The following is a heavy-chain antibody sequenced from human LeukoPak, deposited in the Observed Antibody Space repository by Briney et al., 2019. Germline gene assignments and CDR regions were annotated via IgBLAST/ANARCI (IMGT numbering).Heavy chain of an antibody. J-gene: IGHJ6*03. Sequence: PSETLSLTCTVSGGSISSNNYYWSWIRQPPGKGLEWIGYIYYSGSTNYNPSLKSRVTISVDTSKNQFSLKLSSVTAADTAVYYCARESPGGYSFNYYYYYYMDVWGKGTTVTISS. D-gene: IGHD5-18*01. CDR1: GGSISSNNYY. CDR3: ARESPGGYSFNYYYYYYMDV. V-gene: IGHV4-61*01. CDR2: IYYSGST.